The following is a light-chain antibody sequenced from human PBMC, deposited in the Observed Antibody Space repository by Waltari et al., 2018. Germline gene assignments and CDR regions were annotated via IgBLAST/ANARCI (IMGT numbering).Light chain of an antibody. Sequence: QSPLPQPPSVSGSPGQSGTISCTGTSSDVGRYDRVSWYQQSPGTAPKRLIYGVTRGPAHVPDRLTGSKSGNTASLTSSGLHAEDEGYYSFSSYTTLRTFVF. J-gene: IGLJ1*01. V-gene: IGLV2-18*02. CDR3: SSYTTLRTFV. CDR1: SSDVGRYDR. CDR2: GVT.